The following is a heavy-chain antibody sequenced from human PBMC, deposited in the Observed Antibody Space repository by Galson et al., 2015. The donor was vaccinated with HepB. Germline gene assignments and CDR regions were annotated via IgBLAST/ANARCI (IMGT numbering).Heavy chain of an antibody. CDR3: ARGPYGSGSYYPDY. Sequence: SLRLSCAASGFTFSSYDMHWVRQATGKGLEWVSAIGTAGDTYYPGSVKGRSTISRENAKNSLYLQMNSLRAEDTAVYYCARGPYGSGSYYPDYWGQGTLVTVSS. D-gene: IGHD3-10*01. V-gene: IGHV3-13*04. CDR1: GFTFSSYD. J-gene: IGHJ4*02. CDR2: IGTAGDT.